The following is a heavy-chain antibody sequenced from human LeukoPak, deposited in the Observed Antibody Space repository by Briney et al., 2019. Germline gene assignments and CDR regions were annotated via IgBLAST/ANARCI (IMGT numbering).Heavy chain of an antibody. V-gene: IGHV1-2*06. J-gene: IGHJ4*02. D-gene: IGHD3-10*01. Sequence: ASVKVSCKASGYTFTDYYMHWVRQAPGQGLEWMGRINPNSGGTNYAQKFQGRVTMTRDTSFSTAYMELSGLRSDDTAVYYCATGFYGSGSYYDWGQGTLVTVSS. CDR2: INPNSGGT. CDR3: ATGFYGSGSYYD. CDR1: GYTFTDYY.